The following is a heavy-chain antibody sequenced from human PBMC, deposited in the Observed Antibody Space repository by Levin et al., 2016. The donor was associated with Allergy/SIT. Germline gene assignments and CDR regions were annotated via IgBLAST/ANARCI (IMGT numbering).Heavy chain of an antibody. CDR1: GFTFTTYS. J-gene: IGHJ6*02. CDR3: ARAHPLNYCSGGSCLDYYGMDV. Sequence: GGSLRLSCSVSGFTFTTYSFHWVRQAPGKGLEWVSSTSSSGIYIYHSDSVKGRFTISTDNAKNSLYLQMNSLRAEDTAVYYCARAHPLNYCSGGSCLDYYGMDVWGQGTTVTVSS. D-gene: IGHD2-15*01. V-gene: IGHV3-21*01. CDR2: TSSSGIYI.